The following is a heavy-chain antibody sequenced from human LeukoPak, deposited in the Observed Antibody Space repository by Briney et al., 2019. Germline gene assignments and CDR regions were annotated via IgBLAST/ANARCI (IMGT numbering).Heavy chain of an antibody. CDR1: GFTFSSYT. CDR2: ICRGGGST. CDR3: ARELVVTGIHDAFYI. D-gene: IGHD2-21*02. Sequence: GGSLRLSCAASGFTFSSYTMPWVRQAPGKGLEWVSFICRGGGSTYYADSVKGRFTISRDNSKNTLYLQMNSLRAEDTAVYYCARELVVTGIHDAFYIWGEGKMVSVSS. J-gene: IGHJ3*02. V-gene: IGHV3-23*01.